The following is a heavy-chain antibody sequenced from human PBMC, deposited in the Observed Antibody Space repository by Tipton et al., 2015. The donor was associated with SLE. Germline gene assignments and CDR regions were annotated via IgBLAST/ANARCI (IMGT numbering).Heavy chain of an antibody. CDR2: ISYDGSNK. Sequence: SLRLSCAASGFTFSSYAMHWVRQAPGKGLEWVAVISYDGSNKYYADSVKCRFTISRENSKNTVYLQMNSLRAEDTAVYYCASLAGHLWGQGTLVIVSS. CDR1: GFTFSSYA. CDR3: ASLAGHL. V-gene: IGHV3-30*14. J-gene: IGHJ5*02.